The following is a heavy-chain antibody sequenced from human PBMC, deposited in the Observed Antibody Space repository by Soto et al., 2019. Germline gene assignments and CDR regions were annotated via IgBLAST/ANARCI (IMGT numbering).Heavy chain of an antibody. Sequence: SVKVCCKTSGGTFSNDISTWVRQAPGQGLEWMGRIIPLLDTTNYAQKFQGRVTMTTDTSTSTAYMELRSLRSDDTAVYYCAREPNYFDYWGQGTLVTVSS. CDR2: IIPLLDTT. V-gene: IGHV1-69*08. J-gene: IGHJ4*02. CDR3: AREPNYFDY. CDR1: GGTFSNDI.